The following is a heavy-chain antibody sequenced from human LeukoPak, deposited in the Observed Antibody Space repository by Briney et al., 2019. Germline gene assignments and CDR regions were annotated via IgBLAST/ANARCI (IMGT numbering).Heavy chain of an antibody. D-gene: IGHD3-22*01. J-gene: IGHJ3*02. CDR1: GGSFSSYF. CDR2: IYPSGNT. V-gene: IGHV4-4*07. CDR3: ARMGSGYYYRAFDI. Sequence: SETLSLTCSISGGSFSSYFWSWVRQPAGKGLEGIGRIYPSGNTNYNPSLKSRVTLSVDTSKTQFSLKLSSVTAADTAVYYCARMGSGYYYRAFDIWGQGTMVTVSS.